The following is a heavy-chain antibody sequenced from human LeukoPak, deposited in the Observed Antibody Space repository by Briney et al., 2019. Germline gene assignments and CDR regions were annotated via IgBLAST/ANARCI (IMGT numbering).Heavy chain of an antibody. CDR3: ARVGATVIDY. J-gene: IGHJ4*02. D-gene: IGHD1-26*01. Sequence: GASVKVSCKTSGYTFTSFGVSWVRQAPGQGLEWMGWISAYNGDTNYAQKLQGRVTMTTDTSTSTAYMELRSPRSDDTAVYYCARVGATVIDYWGQGTLVTVSS. CDR1: GYTFTSFG. CDR2: ISAYNGDT. V-gene: IGHV1-18*01.